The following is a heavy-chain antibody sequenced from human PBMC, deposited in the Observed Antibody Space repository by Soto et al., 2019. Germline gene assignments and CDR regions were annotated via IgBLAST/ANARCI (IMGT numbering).Heavy chain of an antibody. CDR1: GGSFSGYY. CDR3: ARGNSFWSEGYYGMDV. Sequence: SETLSLTCAVYGGSFSGYYWSWLRQPPGKGLEWIGEINHSGSTNYNPSLKSRVTISVDTSKNQFSLKLSSVTAADTAVYYCARGNSFWSEGYYGMDVWGQGTTVTVSS. CDR2: INHSGST. D-gene: IGHD1-1*01. J-gene: IGHJ6*02. V-gene: IGHV4-34*01.